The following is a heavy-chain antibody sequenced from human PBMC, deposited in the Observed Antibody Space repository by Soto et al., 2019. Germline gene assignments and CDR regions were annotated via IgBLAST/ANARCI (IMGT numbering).Heavy chain of an antibody. CDR1: GGSISSGDNY. CDR3: ASSLGNDYYSIVY. V-gene: IGHV4-30-4*01. D-gene: IGHD3-22*01. CDR2: IYYSGST. Sequence: SETLSLTCTVSGGSISSGDNYWSWIRQPPGKGLEWIGYIYYSGSTYYNPSLKSRVTISVDTSKDQFSLKLSSVTAADTAVYLCASSLGNDYYSIVYWGQGTMVTVYS. J-gene: IGHJ4*02.